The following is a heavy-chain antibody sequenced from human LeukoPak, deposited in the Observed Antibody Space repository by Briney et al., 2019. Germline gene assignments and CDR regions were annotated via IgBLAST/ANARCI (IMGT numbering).Heavy chain of an antibody. J-gene: IGHJ4*02. Sequence: ASVKVSCKASGYTFTSYGICWVRQAPGQGLEWMGWISAYNGNTNYAQKLQGRVTMTRDTSTSTVYMELSSLRSEDTAVYYCASVLDCGSDCYSGRYFFDYWGQGTLVTVSS. D-gene: IGHD2-21*02. CDR1: GYTFTSYG. CDR2: ISAYNGNT. V-gene: IGHV1-18*01. CDR3: ASVLDCGSDCYSGRYFFDY.